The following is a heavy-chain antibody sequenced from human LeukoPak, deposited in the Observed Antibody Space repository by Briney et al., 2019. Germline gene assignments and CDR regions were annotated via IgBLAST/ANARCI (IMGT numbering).Heavy chain of an antibody. Sequence: PGGSLRLSCAASGFTFSDYYMSWIRQAPGKGLEWTSSIGWSSRDMYYADSVRGRFTISRDNAKNSLFLTMNSLRVEDTSVYYCVRGDSRDYWGQGTLVTVSS. CDR2: IGWSSRDM. V-gene: IGHV3-11*06. CDR3: VRGDSRDY. CDR1: GFTFSDYY. D-gene: IGHD3-22*01. J-gene: IGHJ4*02.